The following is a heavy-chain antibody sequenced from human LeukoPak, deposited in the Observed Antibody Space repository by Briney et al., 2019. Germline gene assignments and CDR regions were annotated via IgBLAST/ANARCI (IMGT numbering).Heavy chain of an antibody. CDR3: ARDRAVTQVWVEFDS. D-gene: IGHD3-16*01. J-gene: IGHJ5*01. CDR1: GFSVSNYY. Sequence: PGGSLRLSCAGSGFSVSNYYMNWVRQAPGKGLEWVSLIRDSGATFYADYVKGRFTISRDNSKNTIYLQMNRLRVEDTTVYFCARDRAVTQVWVEFDSWGQGTQVTVSS. CDR2: IRDSGAT. V-gene: IGHV3-66*03.